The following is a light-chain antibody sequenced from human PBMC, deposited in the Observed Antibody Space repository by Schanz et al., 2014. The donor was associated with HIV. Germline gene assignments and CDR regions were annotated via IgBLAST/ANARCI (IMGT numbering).Light chain of an antibody. V-gene: IGLV2-14*03. J-gene: IGLJ1*01. CDR2: DGS. CDR1: NSDINFYYY. Sequence: QSALTQPASVSGSPGQSITISCTGPNSDINFYYYVSWFQQHPGKAPQLMIYDGSRRPSGVSNRFSGSKSDNAASLTISGLQPEDEADYYCISYTSISTPIYVFGTGTKLTVL. CDR3: ISYTSISTPIYV.